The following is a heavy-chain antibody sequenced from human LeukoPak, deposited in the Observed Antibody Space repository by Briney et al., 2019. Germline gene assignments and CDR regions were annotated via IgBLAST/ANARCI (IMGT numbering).Heavy chain of an antibody. D-gene: IGHD3-3*01. J-gene: IGHJ4*02. CDR3: ARSPWSGYYRVFDY. CDR1: GGSISSGSYY. V-gene: IGHV4-61*09. Sequence: PSQTLSLTCTVSGGSISSGSYYWSWIRQPAGMGLEWIGHIYTTGSTNYNPSLNSRLTISIDMSKNQFSLKLSSVTAADTAVYYCARSPWSGYYRVFDYWGQGTLVTVSS. CDR2: IYTTGST.